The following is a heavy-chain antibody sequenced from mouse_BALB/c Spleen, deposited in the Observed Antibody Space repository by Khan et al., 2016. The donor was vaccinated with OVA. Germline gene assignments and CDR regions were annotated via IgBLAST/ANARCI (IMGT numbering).Heavy chain of an antibody. D-gene: IGHD2-10*01. V-gene: IGHV9-3-1*01. Sequence: QIQLVQSGPELRKPGETVKISCKASGYTFTNFGMNWVKQAPGKGLKWMGWINTYTGEPTYADDFKGRFAFSLETSATTAYLQINTLKNEDTGTYFGSRPPYFTYVMGYWGQGTSVTVSS. J-gene: IGHJ4*01. CDR3: SRPPYFTYVMGY. CDR1: GYTFTNFG. CDR2: INTYTGEP.